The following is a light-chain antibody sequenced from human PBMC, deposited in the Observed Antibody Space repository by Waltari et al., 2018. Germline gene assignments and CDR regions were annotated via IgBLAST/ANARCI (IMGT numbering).Light chain of an antibody. CDR1: LGTSHL. Sequence: QSALTQPPSVSGTPGQSVTITCTGPLGTSHLVSWYRQLPGTVPKLILYHSSERPSGTSVRFSGSRSGNTASLTISGLQSDDEADYYCCSNNEGHAHVFGTGTRVTVL. V-gene: IGLV2-23*01. CDR3: CSNNEGHAHV. J-gene: IGLJ1*01. CDR2: HSS.